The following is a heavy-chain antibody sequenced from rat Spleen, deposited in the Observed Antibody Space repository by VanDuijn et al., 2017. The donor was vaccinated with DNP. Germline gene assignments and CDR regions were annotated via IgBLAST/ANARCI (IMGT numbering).Heavy chain of an antibody. Sequence: EVQLVESGGGLVQPGRSLKLSCAASRFTFSNYDMAWVRQAPKKGLEWVATISYDGSGVYYRDSVKGRFTLSRDNTKSTLYLQMDSLRAEDTATYYCTTGGITIVAPYNWFPSWGQGTLVTVSS. D-gene: IGHD1-2*01. CDR3: TTGGITIVAPYNWFPS. CDR1: RFTFSNYD. J-gene: IGHJ3*01. CDR2: ISYDGSGV. V-gene: IGHV5-20*01.